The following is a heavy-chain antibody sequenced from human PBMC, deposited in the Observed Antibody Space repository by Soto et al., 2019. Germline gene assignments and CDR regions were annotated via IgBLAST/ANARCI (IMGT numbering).Heavy chain of an antibody. J-gene: IGHJ4*02. CDR1: GFTFSSYW. CDR2: IKQDGSEK. V-gene: IGHV3-7*01. CDR3: ARTGRQIAAAGLIDY. D-gene: IGHD6-13*01. Sequence: GGSLRLSCAASGFTFSSYWMSWVRQAPGKGLEWVANIKQDGSEKYYVDSVKGRFTISRDNAKNSLYLQMNSLRAEDTAVYYCARTGRQIAAAGLIDYWGQGTLVTVSS.